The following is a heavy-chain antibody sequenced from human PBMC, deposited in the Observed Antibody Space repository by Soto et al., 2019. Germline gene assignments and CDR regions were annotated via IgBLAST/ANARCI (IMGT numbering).Heavy chain of an antibody. CDR3: TRDGLGGFFDY. D-gene: IGHD3-3*01. J-gene: IGHJ4*02. CDR1: GFIFSSHW. V-gene: IGHV3-7*05. CDR2: VIDDGSEQ. Sequence: EVQLVESGGGLVQPGGSLRLSCAASGFIFSSHWISWVREAPGKGLELVANVIDDGSEQQYADSVKGLFTIARDNAKKSVYLQINSLGAEDPAVYYCTRDGLGGFFDYWGQGIQVTISS.